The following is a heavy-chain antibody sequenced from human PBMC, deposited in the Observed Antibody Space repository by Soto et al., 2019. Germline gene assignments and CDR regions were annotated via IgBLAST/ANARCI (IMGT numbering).Heavy chain of an antibody. Sequence: GASVKVSCKASGYTFTGYYMHWVRQAPGQGLEWMGWINPNSGGTNYAQKFQGRVTMTRGTSISTAYMELSRLRSDDTAVYYCARDSEGRDGYNFFLGYWGQGTLVTVSS. CDR3: ARDSEGRDGYNFFLGY. V-gene: IGHV1-2*02. CDR2: INPNSGGT. J-gene: IGHJ4*02. D-gene: IGHD5-12*01. CDR1: GYTFTGYY.